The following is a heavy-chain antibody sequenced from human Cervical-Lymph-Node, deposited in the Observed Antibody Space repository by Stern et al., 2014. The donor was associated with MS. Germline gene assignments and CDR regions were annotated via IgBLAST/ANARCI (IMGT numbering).Heavy chain of an antibody. J-gene: IGHJ4*02. D-gene: IGHD6-19*01. V-gene: IGHV3-23*01. CDR3: AKWRAVTTAFDN. CDR2: VSGGGSAT. CDR1: GVSFSSYA. Sequence: EVQLLGSGGGLVQPGGSLRLSCAASGVSFSSYAMSWVRQAPGKGLEWVSSVSGGGSATFYADSVKGRFSISRDNSKNTLYLQMTNLRAEDTAVYHCAKWRAVTTAFDNGGQGTPVPVSS.